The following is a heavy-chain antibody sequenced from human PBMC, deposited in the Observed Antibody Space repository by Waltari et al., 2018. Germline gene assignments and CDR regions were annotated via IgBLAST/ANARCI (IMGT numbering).Heavy chain of an antibody. V-gene: IGHV4-39*01. CDR3: AGTARGYSYTDAFDI. J-gene: IGHJ3*02. CDR2: IYYSGST. D-gene: IGHD5-18*01. Sequence: QLQLQESGPGLVKPSETLSLTCTVSGGSIRSSSYYWGWIRQPPGKGLEWIGSIYYSGSTYYNPSLKSRVTISVDTSKNQFSLKLSSVTAADTAVYYCAGTARGYSYTDAFDIWGQGTMVTVSS. CDR1: GGSIRSSSYY.